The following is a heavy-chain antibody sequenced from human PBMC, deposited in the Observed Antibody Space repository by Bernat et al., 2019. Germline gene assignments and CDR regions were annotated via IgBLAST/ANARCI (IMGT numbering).Heavy chain of an antibody. V-gene: IGHV4-34*01. CDR3: ASSGEGAVAGHDAFDI. CDR1: GGSFSGYY. J-gene: IGHJ3*02. D-gene: IGHD6-19*01. Sequence: QVQLQQWGAGLLKPSETLSLTCAVYGGSFSGYYWSWIRQPPGKGREWIGEINHSGSTNYNPSLKSRVTISVDTSKNQFSLKLSSVTAADTAVYYCASSGEGAVAGHDAFDIWGQGTMVTVSS. CDR2: INHSGST.